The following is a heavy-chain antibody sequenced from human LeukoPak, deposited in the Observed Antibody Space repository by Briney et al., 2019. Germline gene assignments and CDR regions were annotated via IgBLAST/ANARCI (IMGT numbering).Heavy chain of an antibody. D-gene: IGHD1-1*01. J-gene: IGHJ4*02. V-gene: IGHV4-34*01. CDR2: INHSGST. CDR1: GGSFSGYY. CDR3: ACGWMCDGSSPSFDL. Sequence: SETLSLTCAVYGGSFSGYYWSWIRQPPGKGLEWIGEINHSGSTNYNPSLKSRVTISVDTSKNQYRLKLSVATAADPAGYYCACGWMCDGSSPSFDLWGQGTRVTVS.